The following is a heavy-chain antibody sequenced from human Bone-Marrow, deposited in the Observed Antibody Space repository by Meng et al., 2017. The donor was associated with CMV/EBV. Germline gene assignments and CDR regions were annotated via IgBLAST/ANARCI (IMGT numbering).Heavy chain of an antibody. CDR2: LFSGGTT. Sequence: GESLKISCVVSGFTVSSNYMSWVRQAPGKGLEWVSVLFSGGTTTYGDSVKGRFTISRDNSKNTLFLQMNSLRAEDTAVYYCARDGGDAFDIWGQGTMVTVSS. CDR3: ARDGGDAFDI. V-gene: IGHV3-53*01. CDR1: GFTVSSNY. D-gene: IGHD3-16*01. J-gene: IGHJ3*02.